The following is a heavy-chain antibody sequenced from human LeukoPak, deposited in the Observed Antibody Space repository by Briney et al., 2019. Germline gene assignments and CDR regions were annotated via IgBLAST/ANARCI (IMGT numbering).Heavy chain of an antibody. V-gene: IGHV3-23*01. D-gene: IGHD5-24*01. CDR3: AKGGPRDGYNHFDY. CDR1: GFTLSSYA. CDR2: ISGSGGST. J-gene: IGHJ4*02. Sequence: GGSLRLSCAASGFTLSSYAMNWVRQAPGKGLEWVSAISGSGGSTYYGDSVKGRCTISRDNSKNTLYLQMNSLRAEDTAVYYCAKGGPRDGYNHFDYWGQGTLVTVSS.